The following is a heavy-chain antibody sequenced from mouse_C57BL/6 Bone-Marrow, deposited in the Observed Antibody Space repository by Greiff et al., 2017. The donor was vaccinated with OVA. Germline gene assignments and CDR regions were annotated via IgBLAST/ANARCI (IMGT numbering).Heavy chain of an antibody. D-gene: IGHD2-14*01. J-gene: IGHJ4*01. V-gene: IGHV1-76*01. CDR2: IYPGSGNT. Sequence: VQLQQSGAELVRPGASVKLSYKASGYTFTDYYINWVKQRPGQGLEWIARIYPGSGNTYYNEKFKGKATLTAEKSSSTAYMQLSSLTSEDSAVYFCARWGTYYAMDYWGQGTSVTVSS. CDR1: GYTFTDYY. CDR3: ARWGTYYAMDY.